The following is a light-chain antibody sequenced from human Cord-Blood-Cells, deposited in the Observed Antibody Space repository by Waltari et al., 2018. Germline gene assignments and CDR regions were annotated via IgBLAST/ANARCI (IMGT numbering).Light chain of an antibody. CDR3: LSADSSGTYYV. CDR2: KDS. Sequence: SYELTQPPSVSVSLGQMARITCSGEALPKKYAYWYQQKPGQFPVLVIYKDSERPSGIPGRFSGSSSGTIGTLTISGVQAEDEADYYCLSADSSGTYYVFGTGTKVTVL. V-gene: IGLV3-16*01. CDR1: ALPKKY. J-gene: IGLJ1*01.